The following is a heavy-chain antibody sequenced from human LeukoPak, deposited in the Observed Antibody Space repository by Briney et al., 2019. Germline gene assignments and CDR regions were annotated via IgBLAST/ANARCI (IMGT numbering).Heavy chain of an antibody. CDR2: TYYRSKWYK. Sequence: SQTLSLTCAISGDSVSSNSAAWNWIRQSPSRGLEWLGRTYYRSKWYKEYAVSVKSRITINADTSKNQFSLQLNSVTPEDTAVYYCARDGGSGTYYFDYWGQGTLVTASS. V-gene: IGHV6-1*01. CDR1: GDSVSSNSAA. J-gene: IGHJ4*02. D-gene: IGHD3-10*01. CDR3: ARDGGSGTYYFDY.